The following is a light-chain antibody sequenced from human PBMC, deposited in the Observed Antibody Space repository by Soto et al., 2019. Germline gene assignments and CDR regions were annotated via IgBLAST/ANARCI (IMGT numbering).Light chain of an antibody. CDR3: MQASHFPRT. CDR2: KIS. V-gene: IGKV2-24*01. J-gene: IGKJ2*01. CDR1: QSLVHSNGDTY. Sequence: DFVLTQTPLSSPVTLGQPASISCRCSQSLVHSNGDTYLNWLHQRPGQPPRLLIYKISNRFAGVPDRFSGSESGTDFILRISRVEAEDVGVYYCMQASHFPRTFGQGTKLEIK.